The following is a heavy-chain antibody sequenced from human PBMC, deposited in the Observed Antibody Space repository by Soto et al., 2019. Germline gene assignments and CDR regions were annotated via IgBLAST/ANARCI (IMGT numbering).Heavy chain of an antibody. J-gene: IGHJ6*01. CDR2: SIPFLRTP. CDR1: GDTFRSYA. CDR3: ATSLCHTTACPHPSYDYYAMDV. V-gene: IGHV1-69*01. D-gene: IGHD1-1*01. Sequence: QVQLVQSGPEVKKPGSSVKVSCESSGDTFRSYAMLWVRQAPAQGLEWMGGSIPFLRTPNYSQKFQGRVTITADESTRTTYMELRGLSARDTAIYFCATSLCHTTACPHPSYDYYAMDVWGPGTTVTVSS.